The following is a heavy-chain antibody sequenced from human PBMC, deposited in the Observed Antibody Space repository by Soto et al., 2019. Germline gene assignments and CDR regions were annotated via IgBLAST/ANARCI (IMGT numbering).Heavy chain of an antibody. Sequence: QVQLVQSGAEVKKPGASVKVSCKASGYTFTSYAMHWVRQPPGQRLEWMGWINAGNGNTKYSQKFQGRVTITRDTSASTAYMELSSLRSEDTAVYYCASSSGSDWQLDYWGQGTLVTVSS. CDR3: ASSSGSDWQLDY. J-gene: IGHJ4*02. CDR2: INAGNGNT. CDR1: GYTFTSYA. D-gene: IGHD1-26*01. V-gene: IGHV1-3*01.